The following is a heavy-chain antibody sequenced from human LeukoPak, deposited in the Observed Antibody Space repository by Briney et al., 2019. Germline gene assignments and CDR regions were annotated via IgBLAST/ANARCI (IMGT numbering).Heavy chain of an antibody. V-gene: IGHV3-7*03. Sequence: GRSLRLSCAASGFIFSSYGMHWVRQAPGKGLEWAANIKQDGSEKYYVDSVKGRFTISRDNAKNSLYLQMNSLRAEDTAVYYCARDHWAGDIWGQGTMVTVSS. J-gene: IGHJ3*02. CDR2: IKQDGSEK. CDR1: GFIFSSYG. CDR3: ARDHWAGDI. D-gene: IGHD7-27*01.